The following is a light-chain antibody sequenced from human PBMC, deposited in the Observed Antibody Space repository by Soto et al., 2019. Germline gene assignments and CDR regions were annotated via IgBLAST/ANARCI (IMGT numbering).Light chain of an antibody. CDR3: CSNAGNLEV. V-gene: IGLV2-11*02. CDR1: SSDVGGYNY. CDR2: DVS. Sequence: QSVLTQPPSVSGAPGQSVTICCTGNSSDVGGYNYVAWYQQQPGKGPKVMIYDVSKRPSGGPGRFSGSKSGNTASLTISGLPAEDETDYYCCSNAGNLEVFGTGTKVTXL. J-gene: IGLJ1*01.